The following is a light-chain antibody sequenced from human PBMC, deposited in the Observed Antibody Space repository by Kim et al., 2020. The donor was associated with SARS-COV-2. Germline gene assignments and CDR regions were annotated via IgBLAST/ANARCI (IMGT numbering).Light chain of an antibody. CDR2: DVS. V-gene: IGLV2-11*01. CDR3: CSYAGSYTFYV. CDR1: SSAVGGYNY. J-gene: IGLJ1*01. Sequence: SVTISCTGTSSAVGGYNYVSWYQQHPGKAPKLMIYDVSKRPSGVPDRFSGSKSGHTASLTISGLQAEDEADYYCCSYAGSYTFYVFGTGTKVTVL.